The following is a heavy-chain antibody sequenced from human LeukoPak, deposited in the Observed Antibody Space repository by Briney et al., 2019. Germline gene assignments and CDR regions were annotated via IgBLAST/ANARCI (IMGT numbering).Heavy chain of an antibody. CDR3: ASTIFGVVYYFDY. D-gene: IGHD3-3*01. Sequence: SETLSLTCTVSGGSISSSSYYWGWIRQPPGKGLEWIGSIYYSGSTYYNPSLKSRVTMSVDTSKDQFSLKLSSVTAADTAVYYCASTIFGVVYYFDYWGQGTLVTVSS. CDR1: GGSISSSSYY. V-gene: IGHV4-39*01. J-gene: IGHJ4*02. CDR2: IYYSGST.